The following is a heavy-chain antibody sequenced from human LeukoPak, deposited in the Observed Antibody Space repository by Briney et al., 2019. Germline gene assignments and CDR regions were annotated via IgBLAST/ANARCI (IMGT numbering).Heavy chain of an antibody. Sequence: GGSLRLSCAASGFTFSSYSMNWVRQAPGKGLEWVSSISSSSSYIYYADSVKGRFTISRDNAKNSLYLQMNSLRAEDTAVYYCAKERRHSSGLDYWGQGTLVTVSS. D-gene: IGHD6-19*01. CDR2: ISSSSSYI. CDR3: AKERRHSSGLDY. J-gene: IGHJ4*02. CDR1: GFTFSSYS. V-gene: IGHV3-21*01.